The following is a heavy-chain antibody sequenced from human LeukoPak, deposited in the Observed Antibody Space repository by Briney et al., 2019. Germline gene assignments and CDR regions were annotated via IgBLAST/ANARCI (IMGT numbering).Heavy chain of an antibody. CDR1: GFTFDDYG. D-gene: IGHD3-22*01. V-gene: IGHV3-20*04. J-gene: IGHJ4*02. Sequence: GALRLSCAASGFTFDDYGMSWVRQAPGKGLEWVSGINWNGGSTGYADSVNGRFTISRDNAKNSLYLQMNSLRAEDTALYYCARDYYDSSGYYYPPPDYWGQGTLVTVSS. CDR3: ARDYYDSSGYYYPPPDY. CDR2: INWNGGST.